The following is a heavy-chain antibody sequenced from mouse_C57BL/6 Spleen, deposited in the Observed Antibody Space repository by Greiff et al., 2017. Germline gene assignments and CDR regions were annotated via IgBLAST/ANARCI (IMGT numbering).Heavy chain of an antibody. CDR2: IDPETGGT. Sequence: VQLQQSGAELVRPGASVTLSCKASGYTFTDYEMHWVKQTPVHGLEWIGAIDPETGGTAYNQKFKGKAILTADKSSSTAYMELRSLTSEDSAVYYCTRWTTDLFAYWGQGTLVTVSA. CDR1: GYTFTDYE. J-gene: IGHJ3*01. V-gene: IGHV1-15*01. D-gene: IGHD1-1*01. CDR3: TRWTTDLFAY.